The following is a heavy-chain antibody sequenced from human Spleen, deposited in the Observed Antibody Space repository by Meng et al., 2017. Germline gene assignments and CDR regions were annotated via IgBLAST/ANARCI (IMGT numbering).Heavy chain of an antibody. V-gene: IGHV1-18*04. J-gene: IGHJ4*02. D-gene: IGHD5-18*01. CDR2: ISAYNGNT. CDR3: ARDLQSYSYGPQIFDY. CDR1: GYTFPDYW. Sequence: ASVKVSCKASGYTFPDYWLHWVRRAPGQGLEWMGWISAYNGNTNYAQKLQGRVTMTTDTSTSTAYMELRSLRSDDTAVYYCARDLQSYSYGPQIFDYWGQGTLVTVSS.